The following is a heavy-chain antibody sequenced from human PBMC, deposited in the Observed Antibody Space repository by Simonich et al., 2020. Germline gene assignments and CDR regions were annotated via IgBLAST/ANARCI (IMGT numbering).Heavy chain of an antibody. V-gene: IGHV4-59*08. CDR2: IYYSGST. J-gene: IGHJ4*02. CDR1: GGSISSYY. Sequence: QVKLQESGPGLVKPSETLSLTCTVSGGSISSYYWSWIRQPPGKGLEWIGYIYYSGSTNYNPSLKSRVTISVDTSKNQFSLKLSSVTAADTAVYYCARLPDYWGQGTLVTVSS. CDR3: ARLPDY.